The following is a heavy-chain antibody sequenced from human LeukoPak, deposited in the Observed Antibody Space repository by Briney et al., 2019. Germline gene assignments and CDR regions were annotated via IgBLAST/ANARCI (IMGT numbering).Heavy chain of an antibody. J-gene: IGHJ4*02. CDR2: IRYDGSNK. D-gene: IGHD3-10*01. Sequence: GGSLRLSCAASGFTFSSYGMHWVRQAPGKGLEWVAFIRYDGSNKYYADSVKGRFTISRDNSKNTLYLQMNSLRAEDTAVYYCAKDGTYYGSGSSLDYWGQGTLVTVSS. CDR1: GFTFSSYG. V-gene: IGHV3-30*02. CDR3: AKDGTYYGSGSSLDY.